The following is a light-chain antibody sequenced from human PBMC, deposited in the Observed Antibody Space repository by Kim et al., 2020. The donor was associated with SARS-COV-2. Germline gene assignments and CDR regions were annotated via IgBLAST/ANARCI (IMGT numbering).Light chain of an antibody. Sequence: GQSITIACTGTSSDVRGYNYVSWYQQHPGKAPQLMIYDVSNRPSGVSNRFSGSKSGNTASLTISGLQAEDEADYYCSSYTSSSTVVFGGGTQLTVL. V-gene: IGLV2-14*03. J-gene: IGLJ2*01. CDR3: SSYTSSSTVV. CDR1: SSDVRGYNY. CDR2: DVS.